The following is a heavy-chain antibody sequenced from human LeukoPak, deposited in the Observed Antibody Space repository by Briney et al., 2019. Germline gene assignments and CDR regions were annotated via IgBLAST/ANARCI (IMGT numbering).Heavy chain of an antibody. D-gene: IGHD4-11*01. V-gene: IGHV1-69*13. Sequence: ASVKVSCKASGGTFSSYAVSWVRQAPGQGLEWMGGIIPIFGTANYAQKFQGRVTITADESTSTAYMELSSLRSEDTAVYYCARRSNYPYYYGMDVWGQGTTVTVSS. J-gene: IGHJ6*02. CDR2: IIPIFGTA. CDR3: ARRSNYPYYYGMDV. CDR1: GGTFSSYA.